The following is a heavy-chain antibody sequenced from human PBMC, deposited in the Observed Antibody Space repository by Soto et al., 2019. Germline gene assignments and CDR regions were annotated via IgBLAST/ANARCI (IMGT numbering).Heavy chain of an antibody. CDR2: ISYDGSNK. CDR3: AKGAAAGYYYYYYGMDV. D-gene: IGHD6-13*01. CDR1: GFTFSSYG. V-gene: IGHV3-30*18. J-gene: IGHJ6*02. Sequence: PMGSLRLSCAASGFTFSSYGMHWVRQAPGKGLEWVAVISYDGSNKYYADSVKGRFTISRDNSKNTLYLQMNSLRAEDTAVYYCAKGAAAGYYYYYYGMDVWG.